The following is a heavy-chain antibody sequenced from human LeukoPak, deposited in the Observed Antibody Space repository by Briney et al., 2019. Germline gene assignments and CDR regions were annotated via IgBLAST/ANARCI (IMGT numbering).Heavy chain of an antibody. J-gene: IGHJ6*04. V-gene: IGHV4-34*01. D-gene: IGHD3/OR15-3a*01. CDR1: GGSFSGYY. CDR3: ARDWSYYGMDV. CDR2: ISHSGST. Sequence: SEILSLTCAVYGGSFSGYYWNWIRQPPGKGLEWIGEISHSGSTNYNPSLKSRVTISIDTSKNQSSLKLSSVTAADRAVYYCARDWSYYGMDVWGKGTTVTVSS.